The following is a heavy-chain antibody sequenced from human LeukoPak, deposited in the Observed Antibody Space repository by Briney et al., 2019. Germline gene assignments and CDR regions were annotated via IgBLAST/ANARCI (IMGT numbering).Heavy chain of an antibody. Sequence: SETLSLTCTVSGGSISSYYWSWIRQPPGKGLEWIGYVYYSGSTNYNPSLKSRVTISVDTSKNQFSLKLSSVTAADTAVYYCASYYYDSSGPDALDIWGQGTMVTVSS. CDR1: GGSISSYY. D-gene: IGHD3-22*01. V-gene: IGHV4-59*08. J-gene: IGHJ3*02. CDR2: VYYSGST. CDR3: ASYYYDSSGPDALDI.